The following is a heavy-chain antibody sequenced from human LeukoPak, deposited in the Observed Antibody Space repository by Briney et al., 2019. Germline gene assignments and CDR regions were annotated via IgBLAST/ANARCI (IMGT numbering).Heavy chain of an antibody. Sequence: SETLSLTCTVSGGSLSSSSYYWGWIRQPPGKGLEWIGSIYYSGSTYYNPSLKSRVTISVDTSKNQFSLKLSSVTAGDTAVYYCARPTVGVRGVPTWFDYWGQGTLVTVSS. J-gene: IGHJ4*02. CDR2: IYYSGST. V-gene: IGHV4-39*01. CDR1: GGSLSSSSYY. D-gene: IGHD3-10*01. CDR3: ARPTVGVRGVPTWFDY.